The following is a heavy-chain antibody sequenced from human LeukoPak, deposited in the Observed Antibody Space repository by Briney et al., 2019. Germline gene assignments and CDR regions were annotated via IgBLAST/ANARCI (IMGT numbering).Heavy chain of an antibody. CDR3: ARMGVYYYYYYMDV. Sequence: SETLSLTCTVSGGSISSYYWSWIRQPPGKGLERIGYIYYSGSTNYNPSLKSRVAISVDTSKNQFSLKLSSVTAADTAVYYCARMGVYYYYYYMDVWGKGTTVTVSS. CDR2: IYYSGST. CDR1: GGSISSYY. V-gene: IGHV4-59*01. J-gene: IGHJ6*03. D-gene: IGHD2-8*01.